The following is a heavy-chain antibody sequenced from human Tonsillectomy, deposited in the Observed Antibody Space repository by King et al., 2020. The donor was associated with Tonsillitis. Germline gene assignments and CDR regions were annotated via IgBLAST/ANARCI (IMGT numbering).Heavy chain of an antibody. J-gene: IGHJ5*02. Sequence: QLQESGPGLVKPSETLSLTCTVSGYSISSGYYWGWIRQPPGKGLEWIGSIYHSGSTYYNPSLKSRVTISVDTSKNQFSLTLSSVTAADTAVYYCAREARVRGVSPSYNWFDPWGQGTLVTVSS. V-gene: IGHV4-38-2*02. CDR3: AREARVRGVSPSYNWFDP. D-gene: IGHD3-10*01. CDR2: IYHSGST. CDR1: GYSISSGYY.